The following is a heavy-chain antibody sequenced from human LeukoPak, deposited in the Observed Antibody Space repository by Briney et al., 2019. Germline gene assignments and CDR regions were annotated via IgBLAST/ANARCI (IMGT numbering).Heavy chain of an antibody. D-gene: IGHD4-17*01. Sequence: GGSLRLSCAASGFTVSSNYMNWVRQAPGKGLEWVSIIYSGGSTYYADSVKGRFTISRDNSKNTLYLQMNSLRAEDTAVYYCARVLWNGDYPRFDYWGQGTLVTVSS. CDR1: GFTVSSNY. CDR2: IYSGGST. V-gene: IGHV3-53*01. CDR3: ARVLWNGDYPRFDY. J-gene: IGHJ4*02.